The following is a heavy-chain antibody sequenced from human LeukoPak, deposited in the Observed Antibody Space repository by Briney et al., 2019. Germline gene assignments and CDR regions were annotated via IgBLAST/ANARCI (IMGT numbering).Heavy chain of an antibody. CDR1: AFTFSSFA. D-gene: IGHD3-10*01. Sequence: PGGSLRLSCAASAFTFSSFAMSWVRQAPGKGLEWVSTISVGGSSTYYADSMKGRFTISRDNSKNTLHLHMISLRAEDTAVYYCARSFFYGSGSYSLYYFDYWGQGTLVTVSS. CDR2: ISVGGSST. V-gene: IGHV3-23*01. CDR3: ARSFFYGSGSYSLYYFDY. J-gene: IGHJ4*02.